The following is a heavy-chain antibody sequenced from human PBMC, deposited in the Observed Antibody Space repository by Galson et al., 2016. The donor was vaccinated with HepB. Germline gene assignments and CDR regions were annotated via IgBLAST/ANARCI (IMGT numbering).Heavy chain of an antibody. D-gene: IGHD2-15*01. V-gene: IGHV3-30*04. CDR1: GFTFNTYA. CDR2: ISYDGTDK. J-gene: IGHJ6*02. CDR3: VRDKSSWNLGKFYYYGLDV. Sequence: SLRLSCAASGFTFNTYAMHWVRQAPGKGLEWVALISYDGTDKYYADSVKGRFTISRDNSNNTMYVQMNSLRADGTAVYYCVRDKSSWNLGKFYYYGLDVWGHGTRVTVSS.